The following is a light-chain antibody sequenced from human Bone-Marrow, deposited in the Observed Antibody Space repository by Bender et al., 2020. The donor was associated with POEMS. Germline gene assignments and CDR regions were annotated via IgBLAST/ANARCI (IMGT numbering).Light chain of an antibody. V-gene: IGLV1-44*01. CDR1: NSNIGTNA. CDR2: SDN. CDR3: AAWDAGLGGGV. Sequence: QSVLTQPPSASGTPGQRVTISCSGSNSNIGTNAVNWYQQFPGTAPKLLIYSDNQRPSGVPDRFYAFKSGTSASLAISGLQSEDEADYYCAAWDAGLGGGVFGRETKLTVL. J-gene: IGLJ3*02.